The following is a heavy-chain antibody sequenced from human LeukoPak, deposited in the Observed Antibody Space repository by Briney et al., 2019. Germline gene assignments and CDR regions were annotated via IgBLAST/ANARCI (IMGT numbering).Heavy chain of an antibody. V-gene: IGHV3-7*01. CDR2: INQDGSKK. CDR3: AKWGPHCVGDYCPALDS. J-gene: IGHJ4*02. CDR1: RFTFSNYW. Sequence: GGSLRLSCVASRFTFSNYWMSWVRQAPGKGLERVANINQDGSKKVYADSMKGRFTISRDNAKESLYLQLNSLRADDTAVYYCAKWGPHCVGDYCPALDSWGQGTLVTVSS. D-gene: IGHD2-21*02.